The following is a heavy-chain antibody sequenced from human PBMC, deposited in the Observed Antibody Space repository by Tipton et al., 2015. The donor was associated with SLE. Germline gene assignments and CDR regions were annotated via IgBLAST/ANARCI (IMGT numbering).Heavy chain of an antibody. CDR1: GFTFSSYW. D-gene: IGHD2-2*01. V-gene: IGHV3-7*01. Sequence: SLRLSCVASGFTFSSYWMTWVRQAPGKGLEWVANIKQDESKKFYVDSVKGRFTISRDNAKNSLYLQMNSLRAEDTAVYYCAKGSSTSDSYYYYGMDVWGQGTTVTVSS. CDR2: IKQDESKK. J-gene: IGHJ6*02. CDR3: AKGSSTSDSYYYYGMDV.